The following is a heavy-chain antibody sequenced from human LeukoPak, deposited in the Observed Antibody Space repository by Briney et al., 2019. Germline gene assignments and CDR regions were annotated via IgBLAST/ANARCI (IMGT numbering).Heavy chain of an antibody. D-gene: IGHD3-22*01. J-gene: IGHJ1*01. CDR2: IKQDGIEK. Sequence: PGGSLRLSCAASGFTFSNFWMTWIGQAPGKGLEWVANIKQDGIEKYYVDSVEGRFTVSRDNTKNTLFLQMDSLRAEDTAVYYCARGSSGYYCDHFQTWGQGSLVTVSS. CDR1: GFTFSNFW. CDR3: ARGSSGYYCDHFQT. V-gene: IGHV3-7*01.